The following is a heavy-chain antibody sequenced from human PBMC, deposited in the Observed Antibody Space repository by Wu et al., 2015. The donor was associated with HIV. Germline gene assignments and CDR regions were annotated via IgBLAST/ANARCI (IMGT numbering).Heavy chain of an antibody. D-gene: IGHD3-10*01. CDR2: MNPQSGYI. Sequence: QAQLVQSGPEAKRPGASVRVSCKAAYILSNYPIGWVRQAPGQRLEWMGWMNPQSGYIQPAQRFQDRITMSTNNSAHTAYMELKNLTSDDTAIYFCARVQFDPKYYTYFDLWGQGTLVTVSS. V-gene: IGHV1-18*01. J-gene: IGHJ5*01. CDR1: YILSNYP. CDR3: ARVQFDPKYYTYFDL.